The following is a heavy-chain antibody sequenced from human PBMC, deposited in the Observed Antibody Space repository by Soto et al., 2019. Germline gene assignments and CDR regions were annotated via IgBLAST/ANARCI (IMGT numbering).Heavy chain of an antibody. Sequence: SETLSLTCTVSDGSISSYYWSWIRQPPGKGLECIGYISYSGSTKYNPSLKNRVTISVDTSKNQFSLKLSSVTAADTAVYYCARDNGYSYGYTLDHWGQGTLVTVSS. CDR2: ISYSGST. J-gene: IGHJ4*02. CDR1: DGSISSYY. V-gene: IGHV4-59*01. D-gene: IGHD5-18*01. CDR3: ARDNGYSYGYTLDH.